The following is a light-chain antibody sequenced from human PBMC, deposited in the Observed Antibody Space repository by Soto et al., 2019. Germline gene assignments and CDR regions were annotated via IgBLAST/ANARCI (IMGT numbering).Light chain of an antibody. CDR1: QNISSN. CDR3: QHYSNWPPWT. V-gene: IGKV3-15*01. Sequence: EIVMTQSPATLSVSPGERATLSCRASQNISSNLAWYQQKPGQAPRVLIDGASTRATGIPARFSGSGSGTEFTLTISSLQSEDFAVYYCQHYSNWPPWTFGQGTKVEIK. J-gene: IGKJ1*01. CDR2: GAS.